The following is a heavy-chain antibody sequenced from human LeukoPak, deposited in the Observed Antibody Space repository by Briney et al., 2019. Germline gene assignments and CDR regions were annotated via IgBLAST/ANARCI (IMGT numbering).Heavy chain of an antibody. CDR1: GFSVSNNY. CDR3: ARGGAYGSGNHYRGGAFDI. D-gene: IGHD3-10*01. V-gene: IGHV3-53*01. J-gene: IGHJ3*02. CDR2: IYRGGST. Sequence: SGVSLGLSCAPSGFSVSNNYMTWVRQAPGKGLEWVSVIYRGGSTYYADSVKGRFTISRDNSKNMVYLQMNSLRVEDTAVYYCARGGAYGSGNHYRGGAFDIWGQGTMVTVSS.